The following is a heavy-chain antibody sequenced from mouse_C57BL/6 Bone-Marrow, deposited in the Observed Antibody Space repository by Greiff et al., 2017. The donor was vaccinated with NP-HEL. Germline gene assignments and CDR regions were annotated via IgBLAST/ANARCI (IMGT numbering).Heavy chain of an antibody. V-gene: IGHV1-64*01. J-gene: IGHJ1*03. CDR2: IHPNSGST. CDR1: GYTFTSYW. CDR3: ARDYAYWYFDV. Sequence: QVQLHQPGAELVKPGASVKLSCKASGYTFTSYWMHWVKQRPGQGLEWIGMIHPNSGSTNYNEKFKSKATLTVDKSSSTAYMQLSSLTSEDSAVYYCARDYAYWYFDVWGTGTTVTVSS. D-gene: IGHD1-1*01.